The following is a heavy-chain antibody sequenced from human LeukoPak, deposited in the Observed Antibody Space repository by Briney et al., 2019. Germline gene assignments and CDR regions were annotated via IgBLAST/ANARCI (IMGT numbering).Heavy chain of an antibody. V-gene: IGHV4-59*01. D-gene: IGHD5-24*01. CDR1: GASISSYY. J-gene: IGHJ4*02. CDR2: IYYSGST. Sequence: SETLSLTCTVSGASISSYYWTWIRQTPGKGLEWIGYIYYSGSTNYNPSLKSRVTISVDSSQNQFSLKLSSVTAADTAVYYCARDAVEIGFDYWGQGTLVTVSS. CDR3: ARDAVEIGFDY.